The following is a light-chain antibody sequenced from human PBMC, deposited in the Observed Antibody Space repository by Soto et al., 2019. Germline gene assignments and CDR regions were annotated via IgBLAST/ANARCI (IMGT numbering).Light chain of an antibody. V-gene: IGKV3-20*01. CDR3: QQYGSSPST. Sequence: EIVLTQSPGTLSLSPGERATLSCRASQSVSSSYLAWYQQKPGQAPRLLIYGASSSATGTPDRFSVSGSGTDFTLTISRLEPEDFAVYYCQQYGSSPSTFGQGTKLEI. CDR1: QSVSSSY. J-gene: IGKJ2*01. CDR2: GAS.